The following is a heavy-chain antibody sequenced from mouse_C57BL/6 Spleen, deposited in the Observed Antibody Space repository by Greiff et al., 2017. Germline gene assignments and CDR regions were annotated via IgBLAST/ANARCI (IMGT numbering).Heavy chain of an antibody. CDR2: IYPGSGST. CDR1: GYTFTSYW. CDR3: ARIWDWYFDV. V-gene: IGHV1-55*01. J-gene: IGHJ1*03. Sequence: QVQLQQSGAELVKPGASVQMSCKASGYTFTSYWITWVKQRPGQGLEWIGDIYPGSGSTNYNEKFKSKATLTVDTSSSTAYMQLSSLTSEDSAVYYCARIWDWYFDVWGTGTTVTVSS. D-gene: IGHD4-1*01.